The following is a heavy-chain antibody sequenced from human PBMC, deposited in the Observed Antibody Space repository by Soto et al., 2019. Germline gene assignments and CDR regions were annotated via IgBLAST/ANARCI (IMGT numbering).Heavy chain of an antibody. CDR2: IHYSGNT. CDR1: GGSISNYY. Sequence: QVQLQESGPGLVKSSETLSLTCSVSGGSISNYYWTWVRQPPGKGLEWIGFIHYSGNTQSNASLKSRVTISVDTAKNQFSLKLSTVTAADTAVYYCARADSSGWSGATDYYYYGMDVWGQGTTVTVSS. CDR3: ARADSSGWSGATDYYYYGMDV. V-gene: IGHV4-59*01. D-gene: IGHD6-19*01. J-gene: IGHJ6*02.